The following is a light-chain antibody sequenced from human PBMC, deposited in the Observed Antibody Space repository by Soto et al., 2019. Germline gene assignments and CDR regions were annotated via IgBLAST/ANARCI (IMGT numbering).Light chain of an antibody. CDR2: QDR. CDR3: QAWDSSTGV. V-gene: IGLV3-1*01. CDR1: KLGDKY. J-gene: IGLJ2*01. Sequence: SYELTQPPSVSVSPGQTASITCSGDKLGDKYACWYQHKPGQSPVLVLYQDRKRPSGIPERFSGSNSGNTATLTISGTQAMDEADYYCQAWDSSTGVFGGGTKLTVL.